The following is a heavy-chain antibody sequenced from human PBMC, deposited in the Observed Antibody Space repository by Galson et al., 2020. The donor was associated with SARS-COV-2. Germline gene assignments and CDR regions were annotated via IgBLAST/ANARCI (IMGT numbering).Heavy chain of an antibody. J-gene: IGHJ2*01. CDR2: IYYSGST. D-gene: IGHD5-12*01. Sequence: SETLSLTCTVSGGSISSGGYYWSWIRQHPGKGLEWIGYIYYSGSTYYNPSLKSRVTISVDTSKNQFSLKLSSVTAADTAVYYCARNGMATIAYWYFDLWGRGTLVTVSS. CDR1: GGSISSGGYY. V-gene: IGHV4-31*03. CDR3: ARNGMATIAYWYFDL.